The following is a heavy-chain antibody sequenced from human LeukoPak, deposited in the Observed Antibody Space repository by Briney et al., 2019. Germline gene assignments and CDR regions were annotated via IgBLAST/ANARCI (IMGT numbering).Heavy chain of an antibody. Sequence: PSETLSLTCTVSGGSISSGDYYWSWIRQPPGKGLEWIGYIYYSGSTYYNPSLKSRVTISVDTSKNQFSLKLSSVTAADTAVYYCARGAPTVTTIYYYYYMAVWGKGTTVTVSS. J-gene: IGHJ6*03. CDR2: IYYSGST. CDR3: ARGAPTVTTIYYYYYMAV. CDR1: GGSISSGDYY. D-gene: IGHD4-11*01. V-gene: IGHV4-30-4*08.